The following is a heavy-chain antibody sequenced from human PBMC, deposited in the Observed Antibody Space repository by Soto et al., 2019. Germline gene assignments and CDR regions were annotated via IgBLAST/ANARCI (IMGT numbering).Heavy chain of an antibody. CDR2: IYYSGST. J-gene: IGHJ5*02. D-gene: IGHD1-26*01. CDR3: ARRPTDSGTNHWFDP. Sequence: QLQLQESGPGLVKPSETLSLTCTVSGGSISSSSYYWGWIRQPPGKGLEWIGSIYYSGSTYYNPSLKSRVTISVDTSKNQFSLKLSSVTAADTAVYYCARRPTDSGTNHWFDPWGQGTLVTVSS. V-gene: IGHV4-39*01. CDR1: GGSISSSSYY.